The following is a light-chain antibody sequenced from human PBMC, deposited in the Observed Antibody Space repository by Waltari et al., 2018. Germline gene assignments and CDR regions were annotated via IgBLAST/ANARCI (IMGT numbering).Light chain of an antibody. CDR3: TSQALDGVVL. CDR1: GSGVGASDY. CDR2: DVT. J-gene: IGLJ2*01. V-gene: IGLV2-14*03. Sequence: QSALTQPASVSGSPGQSITISCTGIGSGVGASDYVSWYQLHPGKAPQVMIYDVTNRPAGVSHRFSASKSANTASLTISGLQPEDEGDYYCTSQALDGVVLFGGGTKLTVL.